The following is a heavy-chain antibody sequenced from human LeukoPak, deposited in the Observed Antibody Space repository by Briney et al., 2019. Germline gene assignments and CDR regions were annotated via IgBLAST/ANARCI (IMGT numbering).Heavy chain of an antibody. V-gene: IGHV3-74*01. J-gene: IGHJ5*02. D-gene: IGHD2-15*01. CDR3: TRRVSATRWFDP. CDR1: GFTFSSYL. CDR2: INSDGSTT. Sequence: GGSLRLSCAASGFTFSSYLMHWVRQAPGKGLVWVSRINSDGSTTNYAGSVKGRFTISRDNAENTLYLQMNSLRVEDTAVYYCTRRVSATRWFDPWGQGTLVTVSS.